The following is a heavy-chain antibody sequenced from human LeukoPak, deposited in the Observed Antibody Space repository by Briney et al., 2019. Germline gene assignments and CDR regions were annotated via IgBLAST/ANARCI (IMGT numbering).Heavy chain of an antibody. Sequence: GGSLRLSCAASGFTFSSYNMNWVRQAPGKGLEWVSYISNSRSTRYYADSVKGRFTISRDNAKNSLYLQMNSLRAEGTAVYYCATHPGRQWLAHFDYWGQGTLVTVSS. V-gene: IGHV3-48*01. J-gene: IGHJ4*02. CDR3: ATHPGRQWLAHFDY. CDR2: ISNSRSTR. CDR1: GFTFSSYN. D-gene: IGHD6-19*01.